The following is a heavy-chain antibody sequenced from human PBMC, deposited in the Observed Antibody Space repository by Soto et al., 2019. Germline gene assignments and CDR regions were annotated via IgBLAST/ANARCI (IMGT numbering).Heavy chain of an antibody. CDR3: ARDVTGPAVRGVGGVISP. CDR2: IRNDGTTT. D-gene: IGHD3-10*01. J-gene: IGHJ5*02. Sequence: QPGGSLRLSCVASGFTFSSHWMHWVRQAPGKGLVWVSHIRNDGTTTSYADSVKGRFTISRDNAKNTLYLQMNSLRAEDTAVYYCARDVTGPAVRGVGGVISPWGKGTLVTVSS. CDR1: GFTFSSHW. V-gene: IGHV3-74*01.